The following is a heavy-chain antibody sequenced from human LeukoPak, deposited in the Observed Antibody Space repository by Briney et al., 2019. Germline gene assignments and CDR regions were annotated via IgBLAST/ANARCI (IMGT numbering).Heavy chain of an antibody. CDR1: GFSFSSYW. D-gene: IGHD3-16*01. V-gene: IGHV3-21*01. Sequence: GGSLRLSCAASGFSFSSYWMSWVRQAPGKGLEWVSSISSSSYIYYADSVKGRFTISRDNAKNSLYLQMNSLRDEDTAVYYCARDYVQDYWGQGTLVTVSS. CDR3: ARDYVQDY. CDR2: ISSSSYI. J-gene: IGHJ4*02.